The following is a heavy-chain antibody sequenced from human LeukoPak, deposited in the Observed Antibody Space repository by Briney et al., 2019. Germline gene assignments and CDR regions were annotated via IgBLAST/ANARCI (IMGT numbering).Heavy chain of an antibody. CDR2: ISGSGGST. CDR3: AKDNIVSIVGVAATQGMDV. D-gene: IGHD2-15*01. CDR1: GFTFSSYA. Sequence: GGSLRLSCAASGFTFSSYAMSWVRQAPGKGLEWVSAISGSGGSTYYADSVKGRFTISRDNSKNTLYLQMNSLRAEDTAVYYCAKDNIVSIVGVAATQGMDVWGQGTRVTVSS. J-gene: IGHJ6*02. V-gene: IGHV3-23*01.